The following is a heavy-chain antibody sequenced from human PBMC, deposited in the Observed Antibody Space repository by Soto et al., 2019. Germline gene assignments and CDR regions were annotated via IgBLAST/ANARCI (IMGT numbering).Heavy chain of an antibody. CDR3: ARLEGLATTSYYFDS. CDR2: INNSGSA. Sequence: PSETLSLTCTVSGGSISSSSYYWSWIRQPPGKGLEWMGEINNSGSANYNPSLKSRVTISVDTSKNQFSLKLNSVTAAGAAGYFGARLEGLATTSYYFDSWGPGALVTFSP. CDR1: GGSISSSSYY. V-gene: IGHV4-39*01. D-gene: IGHD1-1*01. J-gene: IGHJ4*02.